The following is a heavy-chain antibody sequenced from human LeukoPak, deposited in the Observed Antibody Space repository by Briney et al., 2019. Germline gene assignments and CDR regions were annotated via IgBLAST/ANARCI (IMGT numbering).Heavy chain of an antibody. CDR2: IYYRGST. V-gene: IGHV4-59*01. CDR1: GGSINNYC. Sequence: SETLSLTCTVSGGSINNYCCSCIRQPPGKGLEWIGYIYYRGSTNYNPSLKSRVTFSVDTSKNQFSLKLNSVTAADTAVYYCARGGDYGDLRYFDYWGQGTLVTVSS. J-gene: IGHJ4*02. CDR3: ARGGDYGDLRYFDY. D-gene: IGHD4-17*01.